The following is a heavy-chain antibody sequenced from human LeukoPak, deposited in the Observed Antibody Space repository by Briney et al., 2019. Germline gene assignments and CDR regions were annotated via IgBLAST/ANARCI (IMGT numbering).Heavy chain of an antibody. CDR2: IKHDGREK. CDR1: GFTFSFYR. J-gene: IGHJ6*03. V-gene: IGHV3-7*01. Sequence: GGSLRRSGAASGFTFSFYRMSWVPQAPGKGLKWVANIKHDGREKYYMDSVKGRFTISRNNAKNSLHLRMNSLRAEDTAVYYCASRYSSSWYYYYYYMDVWGKGTTVTVSS. CDR3: ASRYSSSWYYYYYYMDV. D-gene: IGHD6-13*01.